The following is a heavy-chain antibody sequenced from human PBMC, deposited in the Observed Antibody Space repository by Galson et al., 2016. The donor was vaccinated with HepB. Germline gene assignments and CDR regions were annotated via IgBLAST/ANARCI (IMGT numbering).Heavy chain of an antibody. Sequence: VKVSCKASGYTFTSYGITWVRQAPGQGLEWMGWISAYSGNTNYAQKLQGRVTMTTDTSTSTAYMELRSLRSDDTAVYFCARAPVVVTHYWYFDLWGRGTLVTVPS. V-gene: IGHV1-18*01. CDR3: ARAPVVVTHYWYFDL. J-gene: IGHJ2*01. CDR1: GYTFTSYG. D-gene: IGHD3-22*01. CDR2: ISAYSGNT.